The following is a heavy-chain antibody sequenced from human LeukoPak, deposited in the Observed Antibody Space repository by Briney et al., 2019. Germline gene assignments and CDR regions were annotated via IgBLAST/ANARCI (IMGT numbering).Heavy chain of an antibody. D-gene: IGHD3-22*01. CDR3: AKADRTIVVVMVDY. J-gene: IGHJ4*02. CDR2: VSNSGGST. Sequence: TGGSLRLSCAASGFTFSSYAMSWVRQAPGKGLEWVSGVSNSGGSTYYADSVKGRLTISRDNSKNTLYLQMNSLRAEDTAVYYCAKADRTIVVVMVDYWGQGTLVTVSS. CDR1: GFTFSSYA. V-gene: IGHV3-23*01.